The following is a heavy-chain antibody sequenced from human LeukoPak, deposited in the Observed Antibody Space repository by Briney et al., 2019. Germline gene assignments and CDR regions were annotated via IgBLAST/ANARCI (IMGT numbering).Heavy chain of an antibody. D-gene: IGHD2-21*02. CDR2: IYSGGTT. J-gene: IGHJ4*02. V-gene: IGHV3-53*01. CDR3: ASGDKFSVTAAFDY. CDR1: GFTGSSNY. Sequence: PGGSLRLSCAASGFTGSSNYMSWVRQAPGKGLEWVSLIYSGGTTYYADSVKGRFTISRDNSKNTLDIQMNSLRAEDTAVYYCASGDKFSVTAAFDYWGQGILVTVSS.